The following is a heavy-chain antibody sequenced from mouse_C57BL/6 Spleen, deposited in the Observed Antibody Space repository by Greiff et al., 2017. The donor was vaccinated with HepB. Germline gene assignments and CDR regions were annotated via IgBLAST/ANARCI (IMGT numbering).Heavy chain of an antibody. D-gene: IGHD1-1*02. CDR3: ARYGENYFDY. J-gene: IGHJ2*01. V-gene: IGHV1-82*01. Sequence: QVQLKESGPELVKPGASVKISCKASGYAFSSSWMNWVKQRPGKGLEWIGRIYPGDGDTNYNGKFKGKATLTADKSSSTAYMQLSSLTSEDSAVYFCARYGENYFDYWGQGTTLTVSS. CDR1: GYAFSSSW. CDR2: IYPGDGDT.